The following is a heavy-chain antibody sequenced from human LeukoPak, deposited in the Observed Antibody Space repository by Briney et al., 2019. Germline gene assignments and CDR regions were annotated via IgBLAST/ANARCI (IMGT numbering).Heavy chain of an antibody. Sequence: KPGESLKISCKGSGYGFTNYWIGWVRQMPGKGLEWMGIIYPGNSDTRYSPSFQGQVTISADKSITTAYLQWNSLKASDTAIYYCVSRREMSDDDRYYYYMDVWGKGTTVIVSS. CDR2: IYPGNSDT. CDR3: VSRREMSDDDRYYYYMDV. D-gene: IGHD3-3*01. J-gene: IGHJ6*03. V-gene: IGHV5-51*01. CDR1: GYGFTNYW.